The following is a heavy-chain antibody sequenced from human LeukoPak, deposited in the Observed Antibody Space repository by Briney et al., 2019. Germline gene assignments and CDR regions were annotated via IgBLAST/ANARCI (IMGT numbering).Heavy chain of an antibody. CDR2: IKSNTDGGTT. CDR1: GFIFSNAW. CDR3: ATEADGGPDY. V-gene: IGHV3-15*01. Sequence: GGSLRLSCAASGFIFSNAWMSWVRQGPGKGLEWVGRIKSNTDGGTTDYAAPVRGRFTISRDDSENTLYLLMNSLKTDDTAVYYCATEADGGPDYWGQGTLVTVSS. D-gene: IGHD4-23*01. J-gene: IGHJ4*02.